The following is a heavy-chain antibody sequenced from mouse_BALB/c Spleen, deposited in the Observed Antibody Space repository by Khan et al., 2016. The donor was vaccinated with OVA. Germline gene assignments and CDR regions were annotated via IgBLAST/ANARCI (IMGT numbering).Heavy chain of an antibody. D-gene: IGHD1-1*01. J-gene: IGHJ4*01. Sequence: EVQLQESGPGLVKPSQSLSLTCTVTGYSITSGYAWNWIRQFPGNKLEWMGYISYSGRTCYNPSLRSRISITRDTYKNQFFLQLNSVTTEDTATYYCARKNYYGYAMDYWGQGTSVTVSS. CDR3: ARKNYYGYAMDY. CDR2: ISYSGRT. CDR1: GYSITSGYA. V-gene: IGHV3-2*02.